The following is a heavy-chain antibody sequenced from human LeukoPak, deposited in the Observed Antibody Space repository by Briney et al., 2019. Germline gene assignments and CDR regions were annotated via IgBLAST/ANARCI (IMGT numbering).Heavy chain of an antibody. CDR3: ARVGYDFWSGYYNPYYFDY. CDR1: GFTFSSYW. V-gene: IGHV3-7*01. D-gene: IGHD3-3*01. J-gene: IGHJ4*02. Sequence: GGSLRLSCAASGFTFSSYWMSWVRQAPGKGLEWVANIKQDGSEKYYVDSVKGRFTISRDNAKNSLYLQTNSLRAEDTAVYYCARVGYDFWSGYYNPYYFDYWGQGTLVTVSS. CDR2: IKQDGSEK.